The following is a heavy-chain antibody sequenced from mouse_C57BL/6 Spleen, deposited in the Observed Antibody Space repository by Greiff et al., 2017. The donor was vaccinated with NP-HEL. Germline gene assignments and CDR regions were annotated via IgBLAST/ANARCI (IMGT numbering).Heavy chain of an antibody. Sequence: QVQLKQPGAELVKPGASVKLSCKASGYTFTSYWMHWVKQRPGRGLEWIGRIDPNSGGTKYNEKFKSKATLTVDKPSSTAYMQRSSLTSEDSAGYYCARSEPDYFDYWGQGTTLTVSS. V-gene: IGHV1-72*01. J-gene: IGHJ2*01. CDR2: IDPNSGGT. CDR1: GYTFTSYW. CDR3: ARSEPDYFDY.